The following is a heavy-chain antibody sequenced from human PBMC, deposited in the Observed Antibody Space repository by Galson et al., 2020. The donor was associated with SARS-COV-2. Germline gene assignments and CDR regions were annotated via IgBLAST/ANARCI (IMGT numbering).Heavy chain of an antibody. J-gene: IGHJ4*02. D-gene: IGHD3-10*01. CDR1: GFSFSDYD. V-gene: IGHV3-23*01. Sequence: GGSLRLSCAASGFSFSDYDMAWVRQAPGKGLEWVSGLSVRGSHTYYADSVKGRFTISRDNSKNMLYLHMNSLRAEDTAVYYCAKDRGAAGLDYWGQGTLVTFSA. CDR3: AKDRGAAGLDY. CDR2: LSVRGSHT.